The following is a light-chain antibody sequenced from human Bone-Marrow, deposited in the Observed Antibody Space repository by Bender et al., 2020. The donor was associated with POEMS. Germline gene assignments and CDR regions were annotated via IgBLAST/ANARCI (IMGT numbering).Light chain of an antibody. CDR2: SSH. CDR3: AVWDDSLNGWV. CDR1: SSNIGAHA. V-gene: IGLV1-44*01. J-gene: IGLJ3*02. Sequence: QSVLTQPPSASGTPGQRVTIPCSGGSSNIGAHAVNWYQHLPGTAPKLLIYSSHRRPSEVPDRFPGSRSGTSASLAISGLQSDDEADYYCAVWDDSLNGWVFGGGTKLTVL.